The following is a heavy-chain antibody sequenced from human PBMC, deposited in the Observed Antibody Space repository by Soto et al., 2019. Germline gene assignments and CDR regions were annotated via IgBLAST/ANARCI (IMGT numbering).Heavy chain of an antibody. CDR3: ATGCTGVYNGSFLRY. D-gene: IGHD1-26*01. V-gene: IGHV3-30-3*01. Sequence: QVQLVESGGGVVQPGRSLRLSCADSGFTFSSYAKHWVRQAPGKGLEWVAVISYDGSNKYYADSVQGRFTISTDNSKNAQYLQMNGLRSADTAVYYCATGCTGVYNGSFLRYWCHGTL. CDR2: ISYDGSNK. J-gene: IGHJ4*01. CDR1: GFTFSSYA.